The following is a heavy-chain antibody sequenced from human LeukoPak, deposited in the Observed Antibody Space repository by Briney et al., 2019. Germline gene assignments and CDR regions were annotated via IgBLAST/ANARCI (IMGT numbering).Heavy chain of an antibody. CDR1: GYTFTSYD. CDR3: AREVVRGVLYYFGY. J-gene: IGHJ4*02. V-gene: IGHV1-8*01. CDR2: MNPNSGNT. Sequence: ASVKVSCKASGYTFTSYDINWVRQATGQGREWMGWMNPNSGNTGYAQKFQGRVTMTRNTSISTAYMEPSSLRSEDTAVYYCAREVVRGVLYYFGYWGQGTLVTVSS. D-gene: IGHD3-10*01.